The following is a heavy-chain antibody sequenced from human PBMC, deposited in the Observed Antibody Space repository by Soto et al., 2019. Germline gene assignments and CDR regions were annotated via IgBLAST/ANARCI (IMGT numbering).Heavy chain of an antibody. D-gene: IGHD2-2*01. CDR2: INSDGSST. Sequence: GGSLRPSCAASGFTFSSYWMHWVRQAPGKGLVWGSRINSDGSSTSYADSVKGRFTISRDNAKNTLYLQMNSLRAEDTAVYYCARDRLPVVAYTISTYYYYGMDVWGQGTTVTVSS. J-gene: IGHJ6*02. CDR1: GFTFSSYW. CDR3: ARDRLPVVAYTISTYYYYGMDV. V-gene: IGHV3-74*01.